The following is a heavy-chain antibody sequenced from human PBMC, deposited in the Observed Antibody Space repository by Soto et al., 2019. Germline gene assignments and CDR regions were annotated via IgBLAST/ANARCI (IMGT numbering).Heavy chain of an antibody. Sequence: QVQLVQSGAEVRKPGSSVKVSCKAPGGTFSTYIISWVRQAPGQGLEWMGRIIPIPDITNYAQKFPGRVTITADRATRTAYMELTSPKSEHTSMYYLARDRTTARGDALALWCQGKWVTGSS. CDR1: GGTFSTYI. J-gene: IGHJ3*01. V-gene: IGHV1-69*02. CDR3: ARDRTTARGDALAL. D-gene: IGHD1-7*01. CDR2: IIPIPDIT.